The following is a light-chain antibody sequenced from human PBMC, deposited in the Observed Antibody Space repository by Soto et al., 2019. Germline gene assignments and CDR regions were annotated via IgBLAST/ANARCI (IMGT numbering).Light chain of an antibody. CDR2: GAS. J-gene: IGKJ1*01. CDR3: QQSYSTPPWT. CDR1: QAIASY. Sequence: DIQMTQSPSSLSASVGDRVTITCRASQAIASYLAWYQQKPGRVPRLLIYGASTLQSGVPSRFSGGGSGTDFSLTISSLQPEDFATYYCQQSYSTPPWTFGQGTKVDIK. V-gene: IGKV1-27*01.